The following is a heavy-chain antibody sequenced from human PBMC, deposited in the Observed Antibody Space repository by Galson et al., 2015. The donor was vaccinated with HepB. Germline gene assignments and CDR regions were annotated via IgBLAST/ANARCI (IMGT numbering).Heavy chain of an antibody. Sequence: ETLSLTCAVYGGSFSGYYWSWIRQPPGKGLEWIGEINHSGSTNYNPSLKSRVTISVDTSKNQFSLKLSSVTAADTAVYYCARGSMVREVIDYWGQGTLVTVSS. CDR2: INHSGST. CDR1: GGSFSGYY. V-gene: IGHV4-34*01. J-gene: IGHJ4*02. CDR3: ARGSMVREVIDY. D-gene: IGHD3-10*01.